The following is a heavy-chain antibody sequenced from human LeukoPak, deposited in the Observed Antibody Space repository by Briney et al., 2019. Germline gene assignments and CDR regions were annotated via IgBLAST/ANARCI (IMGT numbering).Heavy chain of an antibody. D-gene: IGHD3-22*01. J-gene: IGHJ4*02. CDR2: ISDSGGST. CDR3: AKRGVVIRVILVGFHKEAYYFDS. V-gene: IGHV3-23*01. Sequence: QPGGSLRLSCAVSGVTLSNYGMSWVRQAPGKGLEWVAGISDSGGSTNYADSVKGRCTISRDNPKNTLYLQMNSLRAENTAMYFCAKRGVVIRVILVGFHKEAYYFDSWGQGALVTVSS. CDR1: GVTLSNYG.